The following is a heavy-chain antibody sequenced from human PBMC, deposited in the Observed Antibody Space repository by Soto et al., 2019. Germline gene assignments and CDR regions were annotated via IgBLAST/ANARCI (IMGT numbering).Heavy chain of an antibody. CDR3: ARDRYYDFWSGYSYYYYGMDV. J-gene: IGHJ6*02. Sequence: PSETLSLTCSVYVGSFSGYYWSWIRQPPGKGLEWIGEINHSGSTNYNPSLKSRVTISVDTSKNQFSLKLSSVTAADTAVYYCARDRYYDFWSGYSYYYYGMDVWGQGTTVTVSS. CDR1: VGSFSGYY. D-gene: IGHD3-3*01. V-gene: IGHV4-34*01. CDR2: INHSGST.